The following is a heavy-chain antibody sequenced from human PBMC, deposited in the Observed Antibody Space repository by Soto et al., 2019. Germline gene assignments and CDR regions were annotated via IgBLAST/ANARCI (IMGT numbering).Heavy chain of an antibody. Sequence: GGSLRLSCAASGFTFSSYGMHWVRQAPGKGLEWVAVISYDGSNKYYADSVKGRFTISRDNSKNTLYLQMNSLRAEDMAVYCCASLRYFDWLPFDYWGQGTLVTVSS. J-gene: IGHJ4*02. CDR1: GFTFSSYG. CDR2: ISYDGSNK. CDR3: ASLRYFDWLPFDY. V-gene: IGHV3-30*03. D-gene: IGHD3-9*01.